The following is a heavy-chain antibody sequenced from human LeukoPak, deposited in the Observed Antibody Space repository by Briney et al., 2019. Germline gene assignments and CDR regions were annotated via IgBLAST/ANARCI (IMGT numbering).Heavy chain of an antibody. Sequence: GASVKVSCTASGYTFTSYGISWVRQAPGQGLEWMGWISAYNGNTNYAQKLQGRVTMTTDTSTSTAYMELRSLRSDDTAVYYCARDSSGSYYDWFDPWGQGTLVTVSS. D-gene: IGHD1-26*01. CDR1: GYTFTSYG. J-gene: IGHJ5*02. V-gene: IGHV1-18*01. CDR3: ARDSSGSYYDWFDP. CDR2: ISAYNGNT.